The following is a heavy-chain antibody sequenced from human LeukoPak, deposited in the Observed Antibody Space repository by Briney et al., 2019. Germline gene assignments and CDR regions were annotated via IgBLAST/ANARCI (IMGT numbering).Heavy chain of an antibody. CDR1: GFTFNSYP. CDR2: IYSGGST. Sequence: GGSLRLSCAASGFTFNSYPLNWVRQAPGKGLEWVSVIYSGGSTYYADSVKGRFTISRDNSKNTLYLQMNSLRAEDTAVYYCAREVGSYSHNDAFDIWGQGTMVTVSS. D-gene: IGHD1-26*01. V-gene: IGHV3-53*01. CDR3: AREVGSYSHNDAFDI. J-gene: IGHJ3*02.